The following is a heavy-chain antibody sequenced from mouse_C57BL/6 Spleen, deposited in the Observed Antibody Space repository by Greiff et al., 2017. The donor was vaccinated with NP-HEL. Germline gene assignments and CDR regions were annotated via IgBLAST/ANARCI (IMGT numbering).Heavy chain of an antibody. D-gene: IGHD2-1*01. CDR3: AREGPIYPGLDY. Sequence: VQLQQSGPVLVKPGASVKMSCKASGYTFTDYYMNWVKQSHGKSLEWIGVINPYNGGTSYNQKFKGKATLTVDKSSSTAYMELNSLTSEDSAVYYCAREGPIYPGLDYWGQGTSVTVSS. V-gene: IGHV1-19*01. CDR2: INPYNGGT. J-gene: IGHJ4*01. CDR1: GYTFTDYY.